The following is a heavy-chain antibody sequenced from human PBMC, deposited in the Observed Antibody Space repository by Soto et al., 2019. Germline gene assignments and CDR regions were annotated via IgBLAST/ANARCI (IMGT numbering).Heavy chain of an antibody. CDR1: GFTFSSYA. CDR2: ISGSGGST. Sequence: GGSLRLSCAASGFTFSSYAMSWVRQAPGKGLQWVSAISGSGGSTYYADSVKGRFTISRDNSKNTLYLQMNSLRAEDTAVYYCAKDGNPIPYLTGYYRLGWFDPWGQGTLVTVSS. J-gene: IGHJ5*02. CDR3: AKDGNPIPYLTGYYRLGWFDP. D-gene: IGHD3-9*01. V-gene: IGHV3-23*01.